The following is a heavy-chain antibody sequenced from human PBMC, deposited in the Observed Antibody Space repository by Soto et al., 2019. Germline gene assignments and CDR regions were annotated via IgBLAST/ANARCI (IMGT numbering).Heavy chain of an antibody. CDR1: GFKFSDAW. D-gene: IGHD3-22*01. CDR3: TTVDYSDTIGYYSLDY. Sequence: GSLRLSCAASGFKFSDAWMSWVRQAPGKGLEWVGRIKSKTDRETVDYAAPVKGRFSISRDDSKNTLYLEMRDLATEDTAVYYCTTVDYSDTIGYYSLDYWGQGTLVSVSS. V-gene: IGHV3-15*01. J-gene: IGHJ4*02. CDR2: IKSKTDRETV.